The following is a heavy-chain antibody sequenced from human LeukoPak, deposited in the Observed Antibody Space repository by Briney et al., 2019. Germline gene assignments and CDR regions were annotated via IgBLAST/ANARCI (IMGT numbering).Heavy chain of an antibody. CDR3: ASTSTTVVTTTYYFDY. CDR1: GGTFSSYA. V-gene: IGHV1-69*05. J-gene: IGHJ4*02. Sequence: SVKVSCKASGGTFSSYAISWVRQAPGQGLEWMGGIIPIFGTANYAQKSQGRVTITTDESTSTAYMELSSLRSEDTAVYYCASTSTTVVTTTYYFDYWGQGTLVTVSS. D-gene: IGHD4-23*01. CDR2: IIPIFGTA.